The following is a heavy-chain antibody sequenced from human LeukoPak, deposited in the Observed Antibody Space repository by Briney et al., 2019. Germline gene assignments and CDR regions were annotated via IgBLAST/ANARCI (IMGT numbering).Heavy chain of an antibody. D-gene: IGHD6-13*01. J-gene: IGHJ4*02. V-gene: IGHV4-30-2*01. CDR1: GGSISSGGYY. CDR3: AREEIAAAGTGDY. Sequence: PSETLSLTCTVSGGSISSGGYYWSWIRQPPGKGLEWIGYIYHSGSTYYNPSLKSRVTISVDRSKNQFSLKLSSVTAADTAVYYCAREEIAAAGTGDYWGQGTLVTVSS. CDR2: IYHSGST.